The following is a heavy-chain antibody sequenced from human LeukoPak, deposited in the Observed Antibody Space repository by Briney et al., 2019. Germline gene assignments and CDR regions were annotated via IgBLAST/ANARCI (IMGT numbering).Heavy chain of an antibody. Sequence: SETLSLTCTVSGGSISNYYWRWIPQPPGKGLEWIGYIYYSGSTNYNPSLKSRVTISVDTSKNQFCLKLSSVTAADPAVYYCAKDQLVGYYYELWGRGTLVSVSS. CDR2: IYYSGST. V-gene: IGHV4-59*01. D-gene: IGHD3-22*01. J-gene: IGHJ4*02. CDR1: GGSISNYY. CDR3: AKDQLVGYYYEL.